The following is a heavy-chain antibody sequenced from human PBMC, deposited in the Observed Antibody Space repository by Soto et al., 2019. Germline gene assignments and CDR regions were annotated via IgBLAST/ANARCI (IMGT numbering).Heavy chain of an antibody. Sequence: SLRLSCAASGFTFSDYYMSWIRQAPGKGLEGGSKNSSGGSPKYYTDSLKGRYTNSRDNAENSLYLLMNSLRAEDTAVYYCARDPRYCSGGNCYSAGEDHYYYYMDVWGKGTTVTVAS. J-gene: IGHJ6*03. D-gene: IGHD2-15*01. CDR2: NSSGGSPK. CDR3: ARDPRYCSGGNCYSAGEDHYYYYMDV. V-gene: IGHV3-11*01. CDR1: GFTFSDYY.